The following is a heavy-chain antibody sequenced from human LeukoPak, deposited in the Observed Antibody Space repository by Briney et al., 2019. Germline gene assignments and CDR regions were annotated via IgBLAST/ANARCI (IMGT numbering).Heavy chain of an antibody. D-gene: IGHD6-19*01. Sequence: ASVKVSCKASGYTFTSYYMHWVRQAPGQGLEWMGIINPSGGSTSYAQKFQGRVTMTRDMSTSTVYMELSSLRSEDTAVYYCARETGSGWIDYWGQGTLVTVSS. CDR2: INPSGGST. J-gene: IGHJ4*02. V-gene: IGHV1-46*01. CDR3: ARETGSGWIDY. CDR1: GYTFTSYY.